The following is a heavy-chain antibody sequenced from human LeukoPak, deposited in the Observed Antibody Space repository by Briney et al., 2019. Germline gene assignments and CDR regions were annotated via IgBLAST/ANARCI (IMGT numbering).Heavy chain of an antibody. CDR1: DDSITMYY. D-gene: IGHD3-10*01. V-gene: IGHV4-39*07. CDR3: ARDTGQYAPGTPGFTRFDP. CDR2: IYYSGCT. J-gene: IGHJ5*02. Sequence: PSETLSLTCTVSDDSITMYYWTWIRQPPGKGLEWIGSIYYSGCTYYNPSLKSRVIVSLDTSKNQFSLKLTSVTAADTAVYYCARDTGQYAPGTPGFTRFDPWGQGTLVTVSS.